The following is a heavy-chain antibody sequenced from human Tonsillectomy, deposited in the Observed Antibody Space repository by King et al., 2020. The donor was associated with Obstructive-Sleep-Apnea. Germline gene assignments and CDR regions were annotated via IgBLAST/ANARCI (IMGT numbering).Heavy chain of an antibody. CDR2: IYHTGST. J-gene: IGHJ4*02. D-gene: IGHD3-10*01. CDR1: GGSINTTNW. V-gene: IGHV4-4*02. CDR3: ARSSEYSSGKLYG. Sequence: QLQESGPGMVKPTGTLSLTCAVSGGSINTTNWWNWVRQSPGMGLQWIGEIYHTGSTNYNPSLKSRVTISLDKSKNQFSLKLSSVTAADTAVYYCARSSEYSSGKLYGWGQGTLVTVSS.